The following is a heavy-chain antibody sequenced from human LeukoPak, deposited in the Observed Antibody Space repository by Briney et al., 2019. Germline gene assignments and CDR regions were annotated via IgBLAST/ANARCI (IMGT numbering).Heavy chain of an antibody. Sequence: GGSLRLSCAASGFTFSSYAMHWVRQASGKGLEWVAVMWYDGSNKYYADSVQGRFTISRDNSKNMLYLQMNSLRAEDTAMYYCARAGIAVEGVYYYGMDVWGQGTTVTVSS. CDR2: MWYDGSNK. CDR3: ARAGIAVEGVYYYGMDV. CDR1: GFTFSSYA. J-gene: IGHJ6*02. V-gene: IGHV3-33*08. D-gene: IGHD6-19*01.